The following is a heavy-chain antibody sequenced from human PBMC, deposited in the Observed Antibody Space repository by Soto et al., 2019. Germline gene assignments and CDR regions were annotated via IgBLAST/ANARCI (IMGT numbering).Heavy chain of an antibody. Sequence: EVQLVESGGGLVQPGGSLRLSCAASGFTFSSYWLHWVRQAPGKGLVWVSGINTDGGSTDYADSVKGRFIISRDNAKNTLYRQVNRLRAEDTAVYYCASPRYDSTGTPFDHWGLGPLVTVSS. V-gene: IGHV3-74*01. CDR1: GFTFSSYW. CDR2: INTDGGST. CDR3: ASPRYDSTGTPFDH. J-gene: IGHJ4*02. D-gene: IGHD3-22*01.